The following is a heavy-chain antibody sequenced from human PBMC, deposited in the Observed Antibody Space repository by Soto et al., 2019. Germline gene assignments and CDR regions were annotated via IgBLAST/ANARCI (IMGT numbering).Heavy chain of an antibody. CDR2: ISTYNGDT. Sequence: QVQLVQSGPELQKPAASVKVSCKASGYTFSTSGISWVRQAPGQGLEWMGWISTYNGDTNYAQKFQGRVTMTTDTSTTTAYMELRSLRSDDTAVYYCARSGSVPYYYYGLDVWGQGTTVTVSS. J-gene: IGHJ6*02. CDR1: GYTFSTSG. D-gene: IGHD3-10*01. V-gene: IGHV1-18*01. CDR3: ARSGSVPYYYYGLDV.